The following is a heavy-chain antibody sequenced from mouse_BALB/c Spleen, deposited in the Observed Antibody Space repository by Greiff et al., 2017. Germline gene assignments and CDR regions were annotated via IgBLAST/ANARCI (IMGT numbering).Heavy chain of an antibody. CDR3: ARETNSNVFDS. CDR1: GFTFTDYY. J-gene: IGHJ2*01. V-gene: IGHV7-3*02. CDR2: IRNKANGYTT. Sequence: EVQVVESGGGLVQPGGSLRLSCATSGFTFTDYYMSWVRQPPGKALEWLGFIRNKANGYTTEYSASVKGRFTISRDNSQSILYLQMNTLRAEDSATHFCARETNSNVFDSRGQGTTLTDSP.